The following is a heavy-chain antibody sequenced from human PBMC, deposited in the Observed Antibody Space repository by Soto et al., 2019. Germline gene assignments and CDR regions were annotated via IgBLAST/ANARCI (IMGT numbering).Heavy chain of an antibody. CDR3: ARDLKGWGAFDY. CDR2: ISAYSDNK. V-gene: IGHV1-18*01. J-gene: IGHJ4*02. Sequence: QVQLVQSGAEVKEPGASVKVSCKASDYTFITDGLSWVRQAPGQGLQWVGWISAYSDNKNNVQGLRGRVTLTTDTATSTAYMELRSLTSDDTAVYYCARDLKGWGAFDYWGQGTLVTVSS. CDR1: DYTFITDG. D-gene: IGHD1-26*01.